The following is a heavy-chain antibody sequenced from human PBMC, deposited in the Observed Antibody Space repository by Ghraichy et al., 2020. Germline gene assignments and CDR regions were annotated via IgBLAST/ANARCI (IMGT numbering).Heavy chain of an antibody. V-gene: IGHV4-34*01. CDR3: ARLRTLLVGATRGNYYYGMDV. Sequence: SETLSLTCAVYGGSFSGYYWSWIRQPPGKGLEWIGEINHSGSTNYNPSLKSRVTISVDTSKNQFSLKLSSVTAADTAVYYCARLRTLLVGATRGNYYYGMDVWGQGTTVTVSS. CDR2: INHSGST. J-gene: IGHJ6*02. D-gene: IGHD1-26*01. CDR1: GGSFSGYY.